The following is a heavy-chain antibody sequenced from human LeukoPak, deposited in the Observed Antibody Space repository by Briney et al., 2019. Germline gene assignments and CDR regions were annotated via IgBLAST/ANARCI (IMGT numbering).Heavy chain of an antibody. J-gene: IGHJ5*02. CDR3: ARDPSGSFFNWFDP. Sequence: SETLSLTCTVSGYSISSGYYWGWIRQPPGKGLEWIGYVYYSGGTNYNPSLKSRVTMSVDTSKNQFSLKLRSVTAADTAVYYCARDPSGSFFNWFDPWGQGTLVTVSS. V-gene: IGHV4-61*01. CDR1: GYSISSGYY. CDR2: VYYSGGT. D-gene: IGHD1-26*01.